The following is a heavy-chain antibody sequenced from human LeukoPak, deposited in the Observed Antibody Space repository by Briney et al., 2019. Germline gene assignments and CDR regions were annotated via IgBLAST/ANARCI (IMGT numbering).Heavy chain of an antibody. V-gene: IGHV3-23*01. CDR2: ISGSGGST. CDR1: GFTFSSYA. D-gene: IGHD3-10*01. CDR3: AKASPRYYGSGSYLFDY. Sequence: PGGSLRLSCAASGFTFSSYAMSWVRQAPGKGLEWVSAISGSGGSTYYADSVKGRVTIYRDNSKNTLYLQMNSLRAEDTAVYYCAKASPRYYGSGSYLFDYWGQGTLVTVSS. J-gene: IGHJ4*02.